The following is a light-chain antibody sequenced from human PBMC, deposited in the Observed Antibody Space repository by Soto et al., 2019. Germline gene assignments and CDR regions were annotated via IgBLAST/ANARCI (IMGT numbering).Light chain of an antibody. V-gene: IGLV2-14*01. CDR2: EVA. J-gene: IGLJ1*01. CDR3: SSYRSSATLDV. CDR1: SSDVGGYNY. Sequence: QSALTQPASVSGSPGQSITISCTGTSSDVGGYNYVSWYQQHPGKAPKLMIYEVANRPSGVSNRFSGSKSGNTASLTISGLQAEDEADYYCSSYRSSATLDVFGTGTKLT.